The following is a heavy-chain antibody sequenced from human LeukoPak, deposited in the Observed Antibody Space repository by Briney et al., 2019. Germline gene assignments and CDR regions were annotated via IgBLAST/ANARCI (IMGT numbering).Heavy chain of an antibody. CDR2: IYQSGST. CDR1: GGSISSSNW. CDR3: ARDRLEDCSSTSCYHNWFDP. D-gene: IGHD2-2*01. J-gene: IGHJ5*02. Sequence: SETLSLTCAVAGGSISSSNWWSWVRQPPGKGLEWIGEIYQSGSTNYNPSLKSRVTISVDKSKNQFSLKPSSVTAADTAVYYCARDRLEDCSSTSCYHNWFDPWGQGTLVTVSS. V-gene: IGHV4-4*02.